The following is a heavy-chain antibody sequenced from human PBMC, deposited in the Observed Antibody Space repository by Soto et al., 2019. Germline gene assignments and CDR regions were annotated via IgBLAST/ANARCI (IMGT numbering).Heavy chain of an antibody. CDR1: GFTVSSYS. CDR3: ASSGGPNN. CDR2: ISSRSSYT. J-gene: IGHJ4*02. D-gene: IGHD1-26*01. Sequence: EVQLVESGGGLVKTGGSLRLSCAASGFTVSSYSMNWVRQAPGKGLEWVSSISSRSSYTYYADSVKGRFTISRDNAMNSLYLQMNSLRAEDTAVYYCASSGGPNNWGQGTQVTVSS. V-gene: IGHV3-21*01.